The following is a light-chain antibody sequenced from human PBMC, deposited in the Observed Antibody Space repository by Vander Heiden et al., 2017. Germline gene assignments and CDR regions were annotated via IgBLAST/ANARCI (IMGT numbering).Light chain of an antibody. CDR2: GAS. CDR3: QQSYDTPNT. J-gene: IGKJ2*01. Sequence: DIQMTQSPSSLSAFVGDRVTITCRASQSISSYLNWYQHKPGKAPNLLIYGASSLQSGVPSRFSDSGYGTDFTLTISRLQPEDFATYYCQQSYDTPNTFGQGTKLDIK. V-gene: IGKV1-39*01. CDR1: QSISSY.